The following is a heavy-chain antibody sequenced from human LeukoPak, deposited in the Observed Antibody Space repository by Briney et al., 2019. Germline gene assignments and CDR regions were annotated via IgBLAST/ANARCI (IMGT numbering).Heavy chain of an antibody. J-gene: IGHJ4*02. CDR2: INPSGGST. CDR1: GYTLTNYY. Sequence: ASVKVSCKASGYTLTNYYIHWVRQAPGQGLEWMGLINPSGGSTTYAQKFQERVSMTGHTSTSTVYMELSSLRPDDTAVYYCARAPQLWAESDYWGQGTLVTVSS. V-gene: IGHV1-46*01. CDR3: ARAPQLWAESDY. D-gene: IGHD3-16*01.